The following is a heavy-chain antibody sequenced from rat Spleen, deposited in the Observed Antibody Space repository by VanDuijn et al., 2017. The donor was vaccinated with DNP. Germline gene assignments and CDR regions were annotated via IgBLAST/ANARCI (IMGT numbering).Heavy chain of an antibody. D-gene: IGHD4-3*01. CDR3: AREEFGVDY. J-gene: IGHJ2*01. V-gene: IGHV4-2*01. Sequence: EVKLVESGGGLVQPGRSLKLSCAASGFNFNDYWMGWIRQAPGKGLEWIGEINKDSSTINYAPSLKDKFAISRDNAKNTLYLQMSKLGSEDTAIYYCAREEFGVDYWGQGVMVTVSS. CDR2: INKDSSTI. CDR1: GFNFNDYW.